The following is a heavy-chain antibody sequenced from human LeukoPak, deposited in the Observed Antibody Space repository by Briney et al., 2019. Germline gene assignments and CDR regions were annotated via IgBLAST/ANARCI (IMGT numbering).Heavy chain of an antibody. V-gene: IGHV3-53*01. J-gene: IGHJ6*02. Sequence: GGSLRLSCAASGFTVPDNYMNWVRQSSGKGLEWGSVIYCGGDTNYADSVRGRFTISRDTSKNTVYLQMNSLGAEDTAVYYCVREAVMPVAPSTIGTSGRPLYEYYGLDVWGQGTTVIVSS. CDR2: IYCGGDT. CDR1: GFTVPDNY. D-gene: IGHD6-13*01. CDR3: VREAVMPVAPSTIGTSGRPLYEYYGLDV.